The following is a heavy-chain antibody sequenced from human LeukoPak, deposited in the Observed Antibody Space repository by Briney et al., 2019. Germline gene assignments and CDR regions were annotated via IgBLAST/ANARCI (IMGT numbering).Heavy chain of an antibody. Sequence: GGSLRLSCAASGFTFTSYAMSWVRQAPGKGLEWVSVISGSGGSTYYADSVKGRFTISRDNSKNTLSLQMNSLRAEDTAVYYCAKDSLAPPHWGQGTLVTVSS. CDR1: GFTFTSYA. V-gene: IGHV3-23*01. J-gene: IGHJ4*02. CDR3: AKDSLAPPH. CDR2: ISGSGGST.